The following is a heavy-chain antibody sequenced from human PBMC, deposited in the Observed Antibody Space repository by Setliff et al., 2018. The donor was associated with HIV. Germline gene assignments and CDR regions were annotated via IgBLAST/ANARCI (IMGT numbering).Heavy chain of an antibody. D-gene: IGHD3-16*01. CDR3: ARGVGGYSARKDRELNYYFYIDV. CDR1: GGSFSDYS. V-gene: IGHV4-34*01. Sequence: SETLSLTCAVYGGSFSDYSWSWVRQPPGKGLEWIGEINHSGGTNYNPSLKSRVTISVDTSKNQFSLKLTSVTAADTAVYYCARGVGGYSARKDRELNYYFYIDVWDKGTTVTVS. J-gene: IGHJ6*03. CDR2: INHSGGT.